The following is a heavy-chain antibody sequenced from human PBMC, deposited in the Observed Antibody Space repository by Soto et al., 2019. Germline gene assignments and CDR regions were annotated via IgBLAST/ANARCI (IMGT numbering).Heavy chain of an antibody. CDR2: IYHSGST. CDR3: ARGCGNYYDSSGLDY. V-gene: IGHV4-30-2*01. J-gene: IGHJ4*02. CDR1: GGSISSGGYS. D-gene: IGHD3-22*01. Sequence: QLQLQESGSGLVKPSQTLSLTCAVSGGSISSGGYSWSWIRQPPGKGLEWIGYIYHSGSTYYNPSLKSRVTISVDRSKNQFSLKLSSVTAADTAVYYCARGCGNYYDSSGLDYWGQGTLVTVSS.